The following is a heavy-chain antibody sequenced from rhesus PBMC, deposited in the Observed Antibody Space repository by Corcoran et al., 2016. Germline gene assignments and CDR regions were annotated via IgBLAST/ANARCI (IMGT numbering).Heavy chain of an antibody. J-gene: IGHJ6*01. Sequence: EVQLVESGGGFVQPGGSLSLSWAASGFTFSSYNMSWVRPDLGRAVEWVSSMSNTGKTLYYADSVKSRFTISRDTAKISLSLQMNSLKTEDTAVYYCTRAWVQWVQRADLDSWGQGVVVTVSS. CDR1: GFTFSSYN. CDR3: TRAWVQWVQRADLDS. D-gene: IGHD5-30*01. V-gene: IGHV3S4*01. CDR2: MSNTGKTL.